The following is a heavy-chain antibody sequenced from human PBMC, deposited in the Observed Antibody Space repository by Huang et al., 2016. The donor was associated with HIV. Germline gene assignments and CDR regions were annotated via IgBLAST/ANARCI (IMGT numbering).Heavy chain of an antibody. CDR2: ISYDAKTK. Sequence: QVQLVESGGGVVQPGRSLRISCAASGFTFSSYGMHWFRQAPGKGLEWVAVISYDAKTKYYADSVKGRFSISRDNSKTTVYLQLNSLRVEDTAVYYCAKGGSAAAVLDFWGQGTLVTVSS. D-gene: IGHD6-13*01. CDR1: GFTFSSYG. CDR3: AKGGSAAAVLDF. J-gene: IGHJ4*02. V-gene: IGHV3-30*18.